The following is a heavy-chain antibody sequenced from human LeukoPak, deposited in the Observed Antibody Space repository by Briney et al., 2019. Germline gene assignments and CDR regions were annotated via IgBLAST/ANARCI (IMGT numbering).Heavy chain of an antibody. CDR1: GFTFDDYA. V-gene: IGHV3-9*01. CDR3: AKALDGSSGYRDAFDI. CDR2: ISWNSGSI. Sequence: PGGSLRLSCAASGFTFDDYAMHWVRQAPGKGLEWVSGISWNSGSIGYADSVKGRFTISRDNAKNSLYLQMNSLRAEDTALYYCAKALDGSSGYRDAFDIWGQGTMVTVSS. D-gene: IGHD3-22*01. J-gene: IGHJ3*02.